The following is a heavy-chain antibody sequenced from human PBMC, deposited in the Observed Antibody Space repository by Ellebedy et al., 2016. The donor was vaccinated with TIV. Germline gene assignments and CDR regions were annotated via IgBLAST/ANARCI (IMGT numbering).Heavy chain of an antibody. V-gene: IGHV3-23*01. D-gene: IGHD2-2*01. CDR1: GFTFSTYA. CDR3: AKGPPMYFDY. CDR2: ISGSAGST. J-gene: IGHJ4*02. Sequence: GESLKISCAASGFTFSTYAMSWVRQAPGKGLEWVSAISGSAGSTYYADSVKGRFTIFRDNSKNTLYLQMNSLRAEDTAVYYCAKGPPMYFDYWGQGTLVTVSS.